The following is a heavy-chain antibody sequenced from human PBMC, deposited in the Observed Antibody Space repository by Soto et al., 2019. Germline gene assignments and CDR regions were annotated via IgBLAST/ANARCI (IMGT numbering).Heavy chain of an antibody. CDR3: AHSASVPCCYYFDS. CDR2: LYWNDDR. J-gene: IGHJ4*02. CDR1: GFSLSSIGVA. V-gene: IGHV2-5*01. Sequence: QITLKESGPALVKPPQTLTLTCTFSGFSLSSIGVAVGWIRQPPGKALEWLALLYWNDDRRYSPSLKSRLTITKDTYKDQVVLTMTNMDPADTATYYCAHSASVPCCYYFDSWGEGTLVAVAS. D-gene: IGHD1-26*01.